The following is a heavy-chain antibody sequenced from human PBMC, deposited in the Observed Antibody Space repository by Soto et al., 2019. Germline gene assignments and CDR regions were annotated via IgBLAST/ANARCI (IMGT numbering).Heavy chain of an antibody. CDR3: ARNEFSSYYYYGMDV. J-gene: IGHJ6*02. Sequence: ASVKVSCKASGYTFTSYGIGWVRQAPGQGLEWMGWISAYNGNTNYAQKLQGRVTMTTDTSTSTAYMELRSLRSDDTAVYYCARNEFSSYYYYGMDVWGQGTTVTVSS. CDR1: GYTFTSYG. CDR2: ISAYNGNT. V-gene: IGHV1-18*04. D-gene: IGHD3-10*01.